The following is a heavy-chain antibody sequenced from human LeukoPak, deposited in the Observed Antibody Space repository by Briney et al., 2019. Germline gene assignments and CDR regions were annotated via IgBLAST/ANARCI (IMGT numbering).Heavy chain of an antibody. J-gene: IGHJ4*02. V-gene: IGHV3-74*01. D-gene: IGHD2-2*01. CDR3: ARVGYCSSTSCYVGHD. CDR2: INSDGSST. Sequence: PGGSLRRSCAAPGFTFSSYWVHWVRQAPGEGLVWVSRINSDGSSTSYADSVKGRFTISRDNAKNTLYLQMNSLRAEDTAVYYCARVGYCSSTSCYVGHDWGQGTLVTVSS. CDR1: GFTFSSYW.